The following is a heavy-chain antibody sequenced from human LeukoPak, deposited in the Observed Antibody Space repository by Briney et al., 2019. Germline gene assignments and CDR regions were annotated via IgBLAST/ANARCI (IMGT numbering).Heavy chain of an antibody. J-gene: IGHJ6*03. Sequence: GGSLRLSCAASGFTFSSYSMNWVRQAPGKGLEWVSSISSSSSYIYYADSVKGRFTISRDNAKNSLYLQMNSLRAEDTAVYYCARYMVRGVISYYYMDVWGKGTTATVSS. CDR2: ISSSSSYI. D-gene: IGHD3-10*01. CDR3: ARYMVRGVISYYYMDV. CDR1: GFTFSSYS. V-gene: IGHV3-21*01.